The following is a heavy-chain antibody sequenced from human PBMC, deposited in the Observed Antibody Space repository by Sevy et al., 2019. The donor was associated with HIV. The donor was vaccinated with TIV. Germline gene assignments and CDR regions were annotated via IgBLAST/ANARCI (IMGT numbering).Heavy chain of an antibody. J-gene: IGHJ4*02. V-gene: IGHV3-23*01. Sequence: GGSLRLSCAVSGVTVNTYAMSWVRQAPGKGLEWVAVINNSGGSTDYADSVRGRFSVSRDNPNVYLEMNGLRVEDTAVYYCVKERVGYISSWYYFDYWGQGTLVTVSS. CDR1: GVTVNTYA. CDR2: INNSGGST. CDR3: VKERVGYISSWYYFDY. D-gene: IGHD6-13*01.